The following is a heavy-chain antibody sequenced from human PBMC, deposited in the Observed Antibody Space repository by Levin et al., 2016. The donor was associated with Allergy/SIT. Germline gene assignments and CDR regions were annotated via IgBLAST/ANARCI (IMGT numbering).Heavy chain of an antibody. CDR2: INPNSGGT. Sequence: WVRQAPGQGLEWMGWINPNSGGTNYAQKFQGRVTMTRDTSISTAYMELSRLRSDDTAVYYCARGYYDSSGYYYARIDYWGQGTLVTVSS. CDR3: ARGYYDSSGYYYARIDY. J-gene: IGHJ4*02. V-gene: IGHV1-2*02. D-gene: IGHD3-22*01.